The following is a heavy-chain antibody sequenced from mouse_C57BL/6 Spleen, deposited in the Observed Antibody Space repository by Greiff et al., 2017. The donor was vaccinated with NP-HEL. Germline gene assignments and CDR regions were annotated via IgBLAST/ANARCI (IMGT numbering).Heavy chain of an antibody. CDR1: GYSFTGYY. J-gene: IGHJ3*01. D-gene: IGHD2-4*01. Sequence: EVQLQQSGPELVKPGASVKISCKASGYSFTGYYMNWVKQSPEKSLEWIGEINPSTGGTTYNQKFKAKATLTVDKSSSTAYMQLKSLTSEDSAVYYCARKDYDYGGFAYWGQGTLVTVSA. CDR2: INPSTGGT. V-gene: IGHV1-42*01. CDR3: ARKDYDYGGFAY.